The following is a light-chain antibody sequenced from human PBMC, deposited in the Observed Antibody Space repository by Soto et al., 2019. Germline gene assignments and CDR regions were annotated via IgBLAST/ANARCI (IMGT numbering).Light chain of an antibody. CDR1: NSDVGGYNY. Sequence: QSVLTQPASLSGSPGQSITISCTGTNSDVGGYNYVSWYQQHPGKAPKFMIYDVSSRPSGVSDRFSGSKSGNTASLTISGLQAEDEADYYCSSYTTSNTRQIVFGTGTKVTVL. V-gene: IGLV2-14*01. CDR2: DVS. CDR3: SSYTTSNTRQIV. J-gene: IGLJ1*01.